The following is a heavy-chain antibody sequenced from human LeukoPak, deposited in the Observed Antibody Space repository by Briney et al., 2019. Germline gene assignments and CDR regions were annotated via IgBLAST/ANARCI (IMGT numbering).Heavy chain of an antibody. CDR2: ISSSSSYI. D-gene: IGHD3-22*01. CDR3: ARDLGQYYDTSDNWFDP. CDR1: GFTFSSYT. Sequence: GGSLRLSCAVSGFTFSSYTMNWVRQAPGKGLEWVSSISSSSSYIYYADSVRGRFTISRDNAKNSLYLHMNSLRAEDTAVYYCARDLGQYYDTSDNWFDPWGQGTLVTVSS. J-gene: IGHJ5*02. V-gene: IGHV3-21*01.